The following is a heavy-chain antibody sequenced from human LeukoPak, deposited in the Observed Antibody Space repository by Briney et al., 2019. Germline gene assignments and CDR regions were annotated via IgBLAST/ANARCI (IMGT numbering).Heavy chain of an antibody. D-gene: IGHD3-22*01. Sequence: GGSLRLSCAASGFTFSSYAMSWVRQAPGKGLEWVSAISGSGGSTYYADSVKGRFTISRDNSKNTLYLQINSLRAEDTAVYYCAKLDRLGVVVITAPFDYWGQGTLVTVSS. CDR2: ISGSGGST. CDR1: GFTFSSYA. V-gene: IGHV3-23*01. J-gene: IGHJ4*02. CDR3: AKLDRLGVVVITAPFDY.